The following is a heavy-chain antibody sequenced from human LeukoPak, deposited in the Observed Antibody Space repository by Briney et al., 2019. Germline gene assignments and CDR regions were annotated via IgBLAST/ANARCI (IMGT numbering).Heavy chain of an antibody. V-gene: IGHV4-4*07. D-gene: IGHD6-19*01. CDR1: GGSISGYY. J-gene: IGHJ4*02. CDR2: VYTSGST. CDR3: AREEYSSGGSGAFDY. Sequence: SETPSLTCTVTGGSISGYYWSWIRQPAGKGLEWIGRVYTSGSTNYNPSLKSRVTMSIDTSKNQFSLKLSSVTAADTAVYYCAREEYSSGGSGAFDYWGQGTLVTVSS.